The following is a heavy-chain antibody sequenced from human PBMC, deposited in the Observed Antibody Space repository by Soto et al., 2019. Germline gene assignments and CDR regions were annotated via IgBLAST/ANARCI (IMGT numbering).Heavy chain of an antibody. J-gene: IGHJ4*02. CDR1: GGSFSGYY. CDR2: INHSGST. CDR3: AREKAAARRRAFGY. Sequence: KQSQTLSLTCAVYGGSFSGYYWSWIRQPPGKGLEWIGEINHSGSTNYNPSLKSRVTISVDTSKNQFSLKLSSVTAADTAVYYCAREKAAARRRAFGYWGQGTLVTVSS. V-gene: IGHV4-34*01. D-gene: IGHD6-6*01.